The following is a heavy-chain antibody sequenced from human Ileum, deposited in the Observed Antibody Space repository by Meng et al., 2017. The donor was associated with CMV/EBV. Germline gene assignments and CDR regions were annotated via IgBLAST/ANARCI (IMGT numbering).Heavy chain of an antibody. V-gene: IGHV4-4*07. CDR3: ARNYGSGNWNFFHY. J-gene: IGHJ4*02. Sequence: GCGGWPGRAWETLSHACYASVGAISNYYGGWIRQPAGKGLGWIAHIYTSGTTNYNPSLKSRVTMSVDTSRTQFSLKLPSVTAADTAVYYCARNYGSGNWNFFHYWGQGTLVTVSS. D-gene: IGHD3-10*01. CDR2: IYTSGTT. CDR1: VGAISNYY.